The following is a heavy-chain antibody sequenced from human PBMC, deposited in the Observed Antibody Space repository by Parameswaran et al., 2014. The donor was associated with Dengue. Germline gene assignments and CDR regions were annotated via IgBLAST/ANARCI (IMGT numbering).Heavy chain of an antibody. J-gene: IGHJ5*02. CDR2: INHSGST. Sequence: WIRQPPGKGLEWIGEINHSGSTNYNPSLKSRVTISVDTSKNQFSLKLSSVTAADTAVYYCARELLGPWGQGTLVTVSS. V-gene: IGHV4-34*01. D-gene: IGHD1-26*01. CDR3: ARELLGP.